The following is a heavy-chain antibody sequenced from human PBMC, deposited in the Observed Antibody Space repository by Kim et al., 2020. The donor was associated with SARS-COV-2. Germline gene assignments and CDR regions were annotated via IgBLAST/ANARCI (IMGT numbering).Heavy chain of an antibody. V-gene: IGHV3-53*01. CDR3: ARWGGGGDYSYYYYGMDV. J-gene: IGHJ6*02. Sequence: KGRFRISRDHSKNTLYLQMNSLRAEDTAVYYCARWGGGGDYSYYYYGMDVWGQGTTVTVSS. D-gene: IGHD2-21*02.